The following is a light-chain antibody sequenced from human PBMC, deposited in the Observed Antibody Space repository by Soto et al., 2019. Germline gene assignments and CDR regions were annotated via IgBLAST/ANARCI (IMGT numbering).Light chain of an antibody. Sequence: QLVLTQPPSVSGAPGQTVTMSCTGSSSNIGAGYDVLWYQQLPGTAPKLLIYGNINRPSGLPDRFSGSKSGTSASLAITGLQAEDEADYYCQSFDSSLSAYVFGTGTKLTVL. V-gene: IGLV1-40*01. CDR2: GNI. CDR3: QSFDSSLSAYV. CDR1: SSNIGAGYD. J-gene: IGLJ1*01.